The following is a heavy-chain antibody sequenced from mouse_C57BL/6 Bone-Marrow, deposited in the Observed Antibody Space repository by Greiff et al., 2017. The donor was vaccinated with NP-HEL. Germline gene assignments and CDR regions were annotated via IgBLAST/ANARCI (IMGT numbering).Heavy chain of an antibody. CDR2: IRNKANNHAT. Sequence: EVQGVESGGGLVQPGGSMKLSCAASGFTFSDAWMDWVRQSPEKGLEWVAEIRNKANNHATYYAESVKGRFTISRDDSKSSVYLQMNSLRAEDTGIYYCTRPYDGYFPFAYWGQGTLVTVSA. CDR3: TRPYDGYFPFAY. D-gene: IGHD2-3*01. J-gene: IGHJ3*01. V-gene: IGHV6-6*01. CDR1: GFTFSDAW.